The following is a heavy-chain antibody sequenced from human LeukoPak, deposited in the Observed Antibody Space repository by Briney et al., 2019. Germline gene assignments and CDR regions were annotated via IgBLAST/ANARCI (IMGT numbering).Heavy chain of an antibody. Sequence: PGGSLTLSCAASGFTFSSYLMNWLRQAPGKGLEWVANIKPDGSETYYVVSVKGRFTISRDNTKNSLYLQMNSLRAEDTAVYYCARGGSWSFDYWDQGTLVAVSS. V-gene: IGHV3-7*01. CDR1: GFTFSSYL. CDR2: IKPDGSET. D-gene: IGHD3-10*01. CDR3: ARGGSWSFDY. J-gene: IGHJ4*02.